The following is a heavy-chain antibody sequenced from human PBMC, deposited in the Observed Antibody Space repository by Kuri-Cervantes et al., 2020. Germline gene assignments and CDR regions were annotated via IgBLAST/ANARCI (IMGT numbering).Heavy chain of an antibody. D-gene: IGHD2-8*01. CDR3: AKDRLSNDAAFDI. J-gene: IGHJ3*02. CDR1: GFTFSTYA. CDR2: ISHDGINK. V-gene: IGHV3-30-3*01. Sequence: GGSRRLSCAASGFTFSTYAMHWVRQAPGKGLEGVAFISHDGINKNYADSVKGRFTISRDNSKNTLYLQMDSLRAEDTAVYCCAKDRLSNDAAFDIWGQGTMVTVSS.